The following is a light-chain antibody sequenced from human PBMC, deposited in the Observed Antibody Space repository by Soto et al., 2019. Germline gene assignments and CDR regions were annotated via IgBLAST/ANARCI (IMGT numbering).Light chain of an antibody. Sequence: QSALTQPPSASGSPGQSVTISCTGTSSDVGGYNYVSWYQQHPGKAPKVMIYEVNKRPSGVPDRFSGSKSGNTASLTVSELKAENEADYYCGSYAATNDFEKWVFGGGTQLTVL. CDR2: EVN. CDR1: SSDVGGYNY. V-gene: IGLV2-8*01. J-gene: IGLJ3*02. CDR3: GSYAATNDFEKWV.